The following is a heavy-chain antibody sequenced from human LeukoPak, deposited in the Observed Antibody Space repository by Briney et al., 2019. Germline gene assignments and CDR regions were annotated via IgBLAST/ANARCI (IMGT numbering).Heavy chain of an antibody. V-gene: IGHV1-69*05. J-gene: IGHJ4*02. Sequence: APVKVSCKTSGGRFTSYAISWVRQAPGQGLEWMGGIIPKFNTANYAQRFQGRVTITTDESASTAYMELSSLRSDDTALYYCAREENIVARYGEYYFDYWGQGTLVTVSS. D-gene: IGHD5-12*01. CDR3: AREENIVARYGEYYFDY. CDR2: IIPKFNTA. CDR1: GGRFTSYA.